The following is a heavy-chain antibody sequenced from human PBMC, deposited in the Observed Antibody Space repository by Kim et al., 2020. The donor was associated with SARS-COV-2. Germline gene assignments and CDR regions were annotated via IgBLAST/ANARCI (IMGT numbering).Heavy chain of an antibody. CDR3: AADQSPHSSGWN. D-gene: IGHD6-19*01. Sequence: SVKVSCKASGFTFTSSAVQWVRQARGQRLEWIGWIVVGSGNTNYAQKFQERVTITRDMSTSTAYMELSSLRSEDTAVYYCAADQSPHSSGWNWGQGTLVTVSS. J-gene: IGHJ4*02. CDR1: GFTFTSSA. V-gene: IGHV1-58*01. CDR2: IVVGSGNT.